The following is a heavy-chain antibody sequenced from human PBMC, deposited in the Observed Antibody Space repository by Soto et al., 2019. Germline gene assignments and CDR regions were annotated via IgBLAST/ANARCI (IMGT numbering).Heavy chain of an antibody. Sequence: QVQLVQSGAEVKKPGASVKVSCKASGYPFTSYGISWVRQAPGQGLEWMGWISGYNGNTNYAQEIQGRVTLTTDTSTSTAYVELRSLTSDDTAVYYCGRGGGGMYVWGQGTTVTVSS. V-gene: IGHV1-18*04. CDR2: ISGYNGNT. CDR1: GYPFTSYG. D-gene: IGHD3-16*01. CDR3: GRGGGGMYV. J-gene: IGHJ6*02.